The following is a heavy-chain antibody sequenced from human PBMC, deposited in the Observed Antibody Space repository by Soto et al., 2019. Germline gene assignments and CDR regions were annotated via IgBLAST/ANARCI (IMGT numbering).Heavy chain of an antibody. V-gene: IGHV3-7*01. D-gene: IGHD3-3*01. CDR1: GFTFSSYW. J-gene: IGHJ5*02. CDR2: IKQDGSEK. Sequence: EVQLVESGGGLVQPGGSLRLSCAASGFTFSSYWMSWVRQAPGKGLEWVANIKQDGSEKYYVDSVKGRFTISRDNAKNSLYLQMNSLRAEDTAVYYCARGYDFWSGYYGYNWFDPWGQGTLVTVSS. CDR3: ARGYDFWSGYYGYNWFDP.